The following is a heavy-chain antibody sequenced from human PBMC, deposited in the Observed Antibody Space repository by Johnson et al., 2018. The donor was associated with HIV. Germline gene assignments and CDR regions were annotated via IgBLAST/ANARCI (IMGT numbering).Heavy chain of an antibody. CDR2: IYTDDST. J-gene: IGHJ3*02. V-gene: IGHV3-66*01. CDR3: ARDGGMTTVTRGAFDI. CDR1: GFTVSSTY. D-gene: IGHD4-17*01. Sequence: VQLVESGGGLVQPGGSLRLSCAASGFTVSSTYMSWVRQAPGKGLEWVSVIYTDDSTYYADSVKGRFTISRENAKNSLYLQMNSLRAGDTAVYYCARDGGMTTVTRGAFDIWGQGTMVTVSS.